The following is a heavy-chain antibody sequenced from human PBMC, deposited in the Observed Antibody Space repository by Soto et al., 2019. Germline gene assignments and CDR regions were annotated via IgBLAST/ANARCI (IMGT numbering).Heavy chain of an antibody. J-gene: IGHJ5*02. CDR3: AHIPSYYQYDWFDP. V-gene: IGHV2-5*02. CDR1: GFSLSTSGVG. D-gene: IGHD3-10*01. Sequence: QITLKESGPTLVKPTQTLTLTCTFSGFSLSTSGVGVGWIRQPPGKALECLALIYWDGDKRYSPSLQSRLSITKDTSKNQVVLIMTNMDPVDTATYYCAHIPSYYQYDWFDPWGQGTLVTVSS. CDR2: IYWDGDK.